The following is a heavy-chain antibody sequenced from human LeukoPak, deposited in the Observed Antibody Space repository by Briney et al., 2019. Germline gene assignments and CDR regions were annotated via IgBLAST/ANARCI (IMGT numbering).Heavy chain of an antibody. D-gene: IGHD3-3*01. CDR2: IYYSGST. Sequence: SQTLSLTCTVSGGSISSGDYYWSWIRQPPGTGLEWLGYIYYSGSTYYNPSLKSRVTISVGTSKNQFSLKLSSVTAADTAVYYCASAYYDFWSGYYDQKPYYYYGMDVWGQGTTVTVSS. V-gene: IGHV4-30-4*01. CDR1: GGSISSGDYY. J-gene: IGHJ6*02. CDR3: ASAYYDFWSGYYDQKPYYYYGMDV.